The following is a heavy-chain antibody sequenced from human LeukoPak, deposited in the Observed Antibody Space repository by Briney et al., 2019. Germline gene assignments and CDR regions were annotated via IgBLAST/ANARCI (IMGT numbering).Heavy chain of an antibody. J-gene: IGHJ4*02. V-gene: IGHV1-18*01. CDR1: GYTFTSYG. CDR3: ARESDHGYYDSSGLLDY. Sequence: ASVKVSCKASGYTFTSYGISWVRQAPGQGLEWMGWISAYNGNTNYAQKLQGRVTMTTDTSTSTAYMELRSLRSDDTAVYYCARESDHGYYDSSGLLDYWGQGTLVTVSS. D-gene: IGHD3-22*01. CDR2: ISAYNGNT.